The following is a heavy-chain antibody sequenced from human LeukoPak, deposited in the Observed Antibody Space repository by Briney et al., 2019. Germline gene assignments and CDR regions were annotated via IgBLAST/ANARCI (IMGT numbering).Heavy chain of an antibody. CDR2: IYYSGRT. CDR1: GGSISSYY. V-gene: IGHV4-59*01. D-gene: IGHD2-2*01. CDR3: ARAGYCSSTSCYLFGAFDI. J-gene: IGHJ3*02. Sequence: SETLSLTCTVSGGSISSYYWSWIRQPPGKGLEWIGYIYYSGRTNYKPSLKSLVTISVDTSKNQFSLKLSSVTAADTAVYYCARAGYCSSTSCYLFGAFDIWGQGTMVTVSS.